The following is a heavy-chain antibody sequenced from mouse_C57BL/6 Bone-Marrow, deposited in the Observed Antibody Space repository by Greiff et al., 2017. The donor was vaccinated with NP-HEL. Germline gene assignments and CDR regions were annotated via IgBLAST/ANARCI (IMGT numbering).Heavy chain of an antibody. CDR2: INPSNGGT. CDR3: AREGYYYGSSYNWYFDV. J-gene: IGHJ1*03. D-gene: IGHD1-1*01. Sequence: QVHVKQSGTELVKPGASVKLSCKASGYTFTSYWMHWVKQRPGQGLEWIGNINPSNGGTDYNEKFKSKATLTVDKSSSTAYMQLSSLTSEDSAVYYCAREGYYYGSSYNWYFDVWGTGTTVTVSS. CDR1: GYTFTSYW. V-gene: IGHV1-53*01.